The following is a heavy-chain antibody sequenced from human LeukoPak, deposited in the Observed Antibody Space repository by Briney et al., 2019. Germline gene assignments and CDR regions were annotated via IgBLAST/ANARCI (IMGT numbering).Heavy chain of an antibody. V-gene: IGHV1-18*01. CDR3: ARVDIDIVVVTAADFDY. D-gene: IGHD2-21*02. Sequence: ASVRVSCKASGYTFTSYGISWVRQAPGQGLEWMGWISAYNGNTNYAQKLQGRVTMTTDTSTSTAYMELRSLRSDDTAVYYCARVDIDIVVVTAADFDYWGQGTLVTVSS. CDR2: ISAYNGNT. J-gene: IGHJ4*02. CDR1: GYTFTSYG.